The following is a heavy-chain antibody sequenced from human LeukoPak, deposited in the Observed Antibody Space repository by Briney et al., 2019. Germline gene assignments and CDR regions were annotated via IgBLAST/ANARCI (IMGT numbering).Heavy chain of an antibody. D-gene: IGHD6-13*01. J-gene: IGHJ4*02. Sequence: GRSLRLSCEASGFTFGDYAMHWVRQAPGKGLEWVSGIRWNSGSRTYADAVNGRLTICRDNAKNSLYVQMNSMRAEDTDLYECGKDMYSSSWNFFDYWGRGTLVTVSS. CDR3: GKDMYSSSWNFFDY. CDR2: IRWNSGSR. V-gene: IGHV3-9*01. CDR1: GFTFGDYA.